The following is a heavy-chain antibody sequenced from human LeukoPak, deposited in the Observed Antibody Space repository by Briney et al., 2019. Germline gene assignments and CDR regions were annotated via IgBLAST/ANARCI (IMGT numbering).Heavy chain of an antibody. CDR2: ISGSGGST. J-gene: IGHJ5*02. D-gene: IGHD3-22*01. CDR1: GFTFSTYA. V-gene: IGHV3-23*01. Sequence: GGSLRLSCAASGFTFSTYAMNWVRQAPGKGLEWVSVISGSGGSTYYADSVKGRFTISRDNSKNTLYLQMNSLRVEDTAVYYCAKAGPASSDYLNWFDPWGQGTLVTVSS. CDR3: AKAGPASSDYLNWFDP.